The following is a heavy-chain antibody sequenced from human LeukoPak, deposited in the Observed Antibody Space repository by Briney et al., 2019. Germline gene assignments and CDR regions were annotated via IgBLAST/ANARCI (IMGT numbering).Heavy chain of an antibody. V-gene: IGHV1-18*01. Sequence: ASVKVSCKASGYTFMSYGISWVRQAPGQGLEWMGWISAYNGDTNYAQNFQGRLTMTTDTSMSTAYMDLRSLRSDDTAIYYCARDRGSGSDYEVPLDYWGQGTLVTVSS. CDR1: GYTFMSYG. CDR2: ISAYNGDT. CDR3: ARDRGSGSDYEVPLDY. J-gene: IGHJ4*02. D-gene: IGHD5-12*01.